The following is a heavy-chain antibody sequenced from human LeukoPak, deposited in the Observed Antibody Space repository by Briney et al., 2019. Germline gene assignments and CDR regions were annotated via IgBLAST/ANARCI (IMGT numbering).Heavy chain of an antibody. D-gene: IGHD3-22*01. J-gene: IGHJ4*02. Sequence: PSETLSLTCAVYGGSFSGYYWSWIRQPPGKGLEWIGEINHSGSTNYNPSLKSRVTISVDTSKNQFSLKLSSVTAADTAVYYCALLGPYYYDSSGYYQETFDYWGQGTLVTVSS. V-gene: IGHV4-34*01. CDR2: INHSGST. CDR1: GGSFSGYY. CDR3: ALLGPYYYDSSGYYQETFDY.